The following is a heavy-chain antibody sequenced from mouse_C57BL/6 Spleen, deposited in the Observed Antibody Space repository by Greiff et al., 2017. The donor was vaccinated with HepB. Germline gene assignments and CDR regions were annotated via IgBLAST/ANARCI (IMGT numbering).Heavy chain of an antibody. CDR3: AYGNFPWFAY. J-gene: IGHJ3*01. CDR1: GYTFTSYW. CDR2: IDPSDSYT. D-gene: IGHD2-1*01. Sequence: VQLQQPGAELVMPGASVKLSCKASGYTFTSYWMHWVKQRPGQGLEWIGEIDPSDSYTNYNQKFKGKSTLTVDKSSSTAYMQLSSLTSEDSAVYYCAYGNFPWFAYWGQGTLVTVSA. V-gene: IGHV1-69*01.